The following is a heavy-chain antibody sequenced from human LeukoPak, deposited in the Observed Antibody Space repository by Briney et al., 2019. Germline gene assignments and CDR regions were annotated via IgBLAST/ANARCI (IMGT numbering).Heavy chain of an antibody. CDR1: GGSISSSNW. CDR2: IYHSGST. J-gene: IGHJ4*02. CDR3: AREDYYDSSGYLEQGYFDY. V-gene: IGHV4-4*02. Sequence: SETLSLTCAVSGGSISSSNWWSWVRQPPGKGLEWIGEIYHSGSTCYNPSLKSRVTISVDTSKNQFSLKLSSVTAADTAVYYCAREDYYDSSGYLEQGYFDYWVQGTLVTVSS. D-gene: IGHD3-22*01.